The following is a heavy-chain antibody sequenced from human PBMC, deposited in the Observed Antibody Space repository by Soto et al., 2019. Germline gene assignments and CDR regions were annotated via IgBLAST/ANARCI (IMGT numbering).Heavy chain of an antibody. J-gene: IGHJ6*02. CDR2: ISGLSSYI. D-gene: IGHD6-25*01. CDR1: GFTFSRYG. Sequence: EVQLVESGGGLVKPGGSLRLSCAASGFTFSRYGMNWVRQAPGKGLELVSSISGLSSYIYYADSVKGRFTVSRDNAKNSLYMQMNSLRAEDTAVYYCASQPHQRLADPYYYGIDVWGQGTTVIVSS. CDR3: ASQPHQRLADPYYYGIDV. V-gene: IGHV3-21*02.